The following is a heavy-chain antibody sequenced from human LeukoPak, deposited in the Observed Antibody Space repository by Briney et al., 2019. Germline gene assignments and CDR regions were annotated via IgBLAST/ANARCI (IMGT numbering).Heavy chain of an antibody. D-gene: IGHD2-15*01. CDR2: IKTTSDGGTA. CDR1: GFTFSNAW. CDR3: TSGGGTMDY. V-gene: IGHV3-15*01. Sequence: GGALRLSCSASGFTFSNAWMSRVRLAPGKGLESVGHIKTTSDGGTADYAAHVKGRFTISRDDSTNTLYLQMNSLKTEDTAVYYCTSGGGTMDYWGQGILVTVSS. J-gene: IGHJ4*02.